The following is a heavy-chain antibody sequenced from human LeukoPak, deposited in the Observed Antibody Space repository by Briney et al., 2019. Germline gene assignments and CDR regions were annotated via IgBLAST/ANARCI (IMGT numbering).Heavy chain of an antibody. Sequence: MASETLSLTCTVSGGSISGYYWSWIRQPPGGGLEWIGYLYNSGSTNYNPSLKSRVTISGDTSKNQFFLKLSSVTAADTAVYFCARGFVAGAYWYFDLWGRGTLVAVSS. CDR3: ARGFVAGAYWYFDL. CDR2: LYNSGST. J-gene: IGHJ2*01. V-gene: IGHV4-59*01. CDR1: GGSISGYY. D-gene: IGHD6-19*01.